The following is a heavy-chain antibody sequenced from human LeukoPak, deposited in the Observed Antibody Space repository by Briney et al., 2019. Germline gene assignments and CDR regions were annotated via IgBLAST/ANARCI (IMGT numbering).Heavy chain of an antibody. CDR3: AIVDTAMVRNWFDP. V-gene: IGHV1-24*01. J-gene: IGHJ5*02. D-gene: IGHD5-18*01. CDR1: GYTLTELS. Sequence: ASVNVSCKVSGYTLTELSMHWVRQAPGKGLEWMGGFDPEDGETIYAQKFQGRVNMPEDTSTDTAYMELSSLRSEDTAVYYCAIVDTAMVRNWFDPWGQGTLVTVSS. CDR2: FDPEDGET.